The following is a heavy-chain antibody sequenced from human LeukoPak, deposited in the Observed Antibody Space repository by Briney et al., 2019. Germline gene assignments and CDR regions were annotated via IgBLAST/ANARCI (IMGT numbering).Heavy chain of an antibody. D-gene: IGHD1-1*01. V-gene: IGHV4-34*01. CDR3: ARHRTTTHYYYYGMDV. Sequence: SETLSLTCAVYGGSFSGYYWSWIRQPPGKGLEWMGEINHSGSTNYNPSLKSRVTISVDTSKNQFSLKRSSVTAADTALYYCARHRTTTHYYYYGMDVWGQGTTVTVSS. CDR2: INHSGST. CDR1: GGSFSGYY. J-gene: IGHJ6*02.